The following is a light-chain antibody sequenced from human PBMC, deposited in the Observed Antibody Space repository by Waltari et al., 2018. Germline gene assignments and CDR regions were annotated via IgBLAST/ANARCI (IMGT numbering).Light chain of an antibody. Sequence: SYELTQPPSVSVFPGQTARITCSGDALPKKYAYWFQQKSGQAPVVVIYEDAERPSGIPGRFAASTSGTVATLTISGAQVEDEADYYCYSTDSSVNHRVFGGGTKLTVL. CDR1: ALPKKY. CDR3: YSTDSSVNHRV. V-gene: IGLV3-10*01. J-gene: IGLJ3*02. CDR2: EDA.